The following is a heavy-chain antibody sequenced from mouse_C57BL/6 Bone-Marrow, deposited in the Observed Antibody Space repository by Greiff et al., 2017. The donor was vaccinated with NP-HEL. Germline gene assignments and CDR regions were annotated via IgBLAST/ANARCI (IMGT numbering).Heavy chain of an antibody. CDR1: GYTFTSYG. J-gene: IGHJ2*01. Sequence: VQLQQSGAELARPGASVKLSCKASGYTFTSYGISWVKQRTGQGLEWIGEIYTKSGNTYYNEKFKGKATLTADKSSSTAYMELRILTSEDSTVYFGARRTPGGYWGQGATLTVST. V-gene: IGHV1-81*01. CDR3: ARRTPGGY. D-gene: IGHD4-1*01. CDR2: IYTKSGNT.